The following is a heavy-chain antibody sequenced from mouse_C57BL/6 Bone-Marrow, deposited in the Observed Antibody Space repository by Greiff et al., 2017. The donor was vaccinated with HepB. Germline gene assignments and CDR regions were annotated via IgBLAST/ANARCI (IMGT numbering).Heavy chain of an antibody. CDR1: GYTFTSYG. CDR3: ARPPRQLRLWFAY. J-gene: IGHJ3*01. V-gene: IGHV1-81*01. D-gene: IGHD3-2*02. CDR2: IYPRSGNT. Sequence: QVQLKESGAELARPGASVKLSCKASGYTFTSYGISWVKQRTGQGLEWIGEIYPRSGNTYYNEKFKGKATLTADKSASTASMELRSLTSEDSAVYFCARPPRQLRLWFAYWGQGTLVTVSA.